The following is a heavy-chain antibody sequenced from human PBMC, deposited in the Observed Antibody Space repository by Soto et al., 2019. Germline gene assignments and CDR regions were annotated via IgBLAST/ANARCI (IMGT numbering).Heavy chain of an antibody. CDR1: GYTLTELS. CDR3: ATAIAAAAPRALHS. Sequence: ASVKVSCKVSGYTLTELSMHWVRQAPGKGLEWMGGFDPEDGETIYAQKFQGRVTMTEDTSTDTAYMELSSLRSEDTAVYYCATAIAAAAPRALHSCGQRTLVTVSS. CDR2: FDPEDGET. D-gene: IGHD6-13*01. V-gene: IGHV1-24*01. J-gene: IGHJ1*01.